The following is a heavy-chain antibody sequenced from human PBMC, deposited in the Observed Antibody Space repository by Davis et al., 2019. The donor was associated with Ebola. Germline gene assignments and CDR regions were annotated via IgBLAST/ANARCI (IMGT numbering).Heavy chain of an antibody. CDR1: GYTFTSYD. CDR3: ARDLEGRDGDSWSYYYYYMDV. D-gene: IGHD6-13*01. CDR2: MNPNSGNT. V-gene: IGHV1-8*03. Sequence: ASVKVSCKASGYTFTSYDINWVRQATGQGLEWMGWMNPNSGNTGYAQKFQGRVTIPRNTSISTAYMELSSLRSEDTAVYYRARDLEGRDGDSWSYYYYYMDVWGKGTTVTVSS. J-gene: IGHJ6*03.